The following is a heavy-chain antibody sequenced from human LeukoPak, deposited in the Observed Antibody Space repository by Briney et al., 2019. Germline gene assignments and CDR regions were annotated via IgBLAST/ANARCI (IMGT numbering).Heavy chain of an antibody. CDR3: ARGGVHSGTTDF. V-gene: IGHV1-18*01. CDR1: GYTFFSYG. Sequence: ASVKVSCKTSGYTFFSYGITWVRQAPGQGLEWMGWISANNGDTKYAPKFQGRVTMTTESNTRTAYLDVRSLRSDDTAVYYCARGGVHSGTTDFWGQGPLITVAS. D-gene: IGHD1-1*01. J-gene: IGHJ4*02. CDR2: ISANNGDT.